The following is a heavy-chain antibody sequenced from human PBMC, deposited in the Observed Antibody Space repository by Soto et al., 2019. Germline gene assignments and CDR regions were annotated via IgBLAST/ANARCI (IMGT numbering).Heavy chain of an antibody. Sequence: WESLRLSCAATGVTCNDYYMSWIRQSPGKGLEWVSYISSSSSSTNYADSVKGRFTISRDNAKNSLYLQMNSLRAEDTAVYHCARKLLWFGEPLGFDYWGQGTPVTVSS. D-gene: IGHD3-10*01. J-gene: IGHJ4*02. CDR1: GVTCNDYY. CDR2: ISSSSSST. V-gene: IGHV3-11*06. CDR3: ARKLLWFGEPLGFDY.